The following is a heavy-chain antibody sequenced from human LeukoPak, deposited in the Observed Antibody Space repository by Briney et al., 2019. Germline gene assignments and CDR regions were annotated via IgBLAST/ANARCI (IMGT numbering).Heavy chain of an antibody. CDR3: ARGPGGGYCSGGSCYPSYYYYGMDV. CDR1: GGSISNYY. Sequence: SETLSLTCTVSGGSISNYYWSWIRQPPGKGLEWIGEINHSGSTNYNPSLKSRVTISVDTSKNQFSLKLSSVTAADTAVYYCARGPGGGYCSGGSCYPSYYYYGMDVWGQGTTVTVSS. J-gene: IGHJ6*02. CDR2: INHSGST. D-gene: IGHD2-15*01. V-gene: IGHV4-34*01.